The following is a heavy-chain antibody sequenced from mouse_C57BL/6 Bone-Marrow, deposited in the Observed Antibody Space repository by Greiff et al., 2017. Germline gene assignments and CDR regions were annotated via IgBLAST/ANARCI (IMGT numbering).Heavy chain of an antibody. CDR3: ARSGYYGSSWYFDV. CDR2: IYPGSGST. V-gene: IGHV1-55*01. Sequence: QVQLQQPGAELVKPGASVKMSCKASGYTFTSYWITWVKQRPGQGLAWIGDIYPGSGSTNYNEKFKSKATLTVDPSSSTAYMQLSSLTSEDSAVYYCARSGYYGSSWYFDVWGTGTTVTVAS. D-gene: IGHD1-1*01. J-gene: IGHJ1*03. CDR1: GYTFTSYW.